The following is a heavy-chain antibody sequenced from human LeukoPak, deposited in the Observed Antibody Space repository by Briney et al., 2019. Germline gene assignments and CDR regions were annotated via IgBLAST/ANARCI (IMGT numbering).Heavy chain of an antibody. J-gene: IGHJ3*02. Sequence: PGGSLRLSCVASGFSFSTYWMHWVRQAPGKGLVWVSRIDNGGTTTLYADSVRGRFTISRDNAKNTLYSQMNSLRAEDTAVYYCATPKYSSSWYGREAFDIWGQGTMVTVSS. CDR2: IDNGGTTT. CDR3: ATPKYSSSWYGREAFDI. CDR1: GFSFSTYW. V-gene: IGHV3-74*01. D-gene: IGHD6-13*01.